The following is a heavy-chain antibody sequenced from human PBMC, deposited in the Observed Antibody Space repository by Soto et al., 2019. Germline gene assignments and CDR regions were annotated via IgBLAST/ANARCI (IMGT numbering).Heavy chain of an antibody. CDR3: ARDLGVAVGVPDYVMDV. Sequence: QVQLVQSGAEVKKPGSSVKVSCKASGGTFSSYTISWVRQAPGQGREWMGRIIPILGIANYAQKFQGRVTITADKPTTTAYRERSGLESEVTAVYYWARDLGVAVGVPDYVMDVWGQGTTVTVSS. V-gene: IGHV1-69*08. J-gene: IGHJ6*02. D-gene: IGHD6-19*01. CDR2: IIPILGIA. CDR1: GGTFSSYT.